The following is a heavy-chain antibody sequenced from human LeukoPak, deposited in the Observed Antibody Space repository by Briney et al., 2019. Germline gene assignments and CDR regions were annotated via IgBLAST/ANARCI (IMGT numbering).Heavy chain of an antibody. CDR2: IIPIFGTA. J-gene: IGHJ4*02. CDR3: AVGYSSGWYVLDY. Sequence: SVKVSCKASGGTFSSYAISWVRQAPGQGLEWMGGIIPIFGTANYAQKLQGRVTITADESTSTAYMELSSLRSEDTAVYYCAVGYSSGWYVLDYWGQGTLVTVSS. D-gene: IGHD6-19*01. V-gene: IGHV1-69*01. CDR1: GGTFSSYA.